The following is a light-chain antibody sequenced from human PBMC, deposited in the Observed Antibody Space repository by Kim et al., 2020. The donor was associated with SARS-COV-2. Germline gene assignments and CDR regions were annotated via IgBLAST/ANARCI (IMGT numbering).Light chain of an antibody. Sequence: QSITIYCTGTSSDVGGYNYVSWYQQHPGKAPKLMIYDVSKRPSGVSNRFSGSKSGNTASLTISGLQAEDEADYYCSSYTSSSTSEVFGGGTQLTVL. CDR1: SSDVGGYNY. CDR3: SSYTSSSTSEV. CDR2: DVS. J-gene: IGLJ2*01. V-gene: IGLV2-14*04.